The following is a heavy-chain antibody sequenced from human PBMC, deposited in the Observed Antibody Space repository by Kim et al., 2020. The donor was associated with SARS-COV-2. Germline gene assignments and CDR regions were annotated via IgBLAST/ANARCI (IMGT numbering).Heavy chain of an antibody. CDR2: IIPIFGTA. Sequence: SVKVSCKASGGTFSSYAISWVRQAPGQGLEWMGGIIPIFGTANYAQKFQGRVTITADESTSTAYMELSSLRSDDTAVYYCATLGGWFAAATQGAGYWGQGTLVTVSS. D-gene: IGHD2-15*01. V-gene: IGHV1-69*13. J-gene: IGHJ4*02. CDR1: GGTFSSYA. CDR3: ATLGGWFAAATQGAGY.